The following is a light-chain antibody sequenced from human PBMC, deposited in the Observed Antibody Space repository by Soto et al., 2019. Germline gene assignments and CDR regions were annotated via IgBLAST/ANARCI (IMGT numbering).Light chain of an antibody. CDR2: GAS. J-gene: IGKJ1*01. Sequence: EIVLTQSPGTLSVSPGERATLSCRASQSLNSNSLAWYQQKPGQAPRLLIYGASSRATGIPDRFSGSGSGTDFTLTISRLEPEDFAVYYCQQYGSLWTFGQGTKVDIK. CDR1: QSLNSNS. V-gene: IGKV3-20*01. CDR3: QQYGSLWT.